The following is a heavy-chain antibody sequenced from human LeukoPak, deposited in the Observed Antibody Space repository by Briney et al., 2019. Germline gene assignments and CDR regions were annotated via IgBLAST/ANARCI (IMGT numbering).Heavy chain of an antibody. CDR3: ARAWYITAMVTIFDY. Sequence: SVKVSCKASGGTFSSYAISWVRQAPGHGLEWMGRIIPILGIANYAQKFQGRVTITADKSTSTAYMVLSSLSSEDTAVYYCARAWYITAMVTIFDYWGQGTLVTVSS. CDR1: GGTFSSYA. J-gene: IGHJ4*02. V-gene: IGHV1-69*04. D-gene: IGHD5-18*01. CDR2: IIPILGIA.